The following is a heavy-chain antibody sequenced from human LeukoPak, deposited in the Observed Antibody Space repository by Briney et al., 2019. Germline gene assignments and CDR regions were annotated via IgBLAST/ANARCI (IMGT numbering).Heavy chain of an antibody. CDR1: GGSISSYY. CDR2: IYYSGST. V-gene: IGHV4-59*01. CDR3: ARLSSSWAPFDY. J-gene: IGHJ4*02. Sequence: SETLSLTCTVSGGSISSYYWSWIRQPPGKGLEWIGYIYYSGSTNYNPSLKSRVTISVDTSKNQFSLKLSSVTAADTAVYYCARLSSSWAPFDYWGQGALVTVSS. D-gene: IGHD6-13*01.